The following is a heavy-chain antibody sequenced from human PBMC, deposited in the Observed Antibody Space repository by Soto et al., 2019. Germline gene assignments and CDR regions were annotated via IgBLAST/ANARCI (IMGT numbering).Heavy chain of an antibody. Sequence: EVQLVESGGGLVQPGGSLRLSCAASGFTFSSYSMNWVRQAPGKGLEWVSYISSSSSTIYYADSVKGRFTISRDNAKNSLYLQMNSLRDEDTTVYYCVRDIAAIFYYGMDVWGQGTTVTVSS. D-gene: IGHD2-15*01. CDR2: ISSSSSTI. J-gene: IGHJ6*02. CDR1: GFTFSSYS. CDR3: VRDIAAIFYYGMDV. V-gene: IGHV3-48*02.